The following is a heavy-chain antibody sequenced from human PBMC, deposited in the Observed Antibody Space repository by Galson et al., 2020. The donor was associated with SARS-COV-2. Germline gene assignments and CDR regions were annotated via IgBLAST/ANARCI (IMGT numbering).Heavy chain of an antibody. V-gene: IGHV3-11*01. CDR2: ISRRGSTI. D-gene: IGHD2-15*01. CDR1: GFTFSDYY. J-gene: IGHJ6*02. Sequence: KIGESLKLSCAASGFTFSDYYMSWIRQAPGKGLEVVSYISRRGSTIYYADSVKGRFTISRDNAKNSLYLQMNSLRAEDTAVYYCARGGSSRYYGMDVWGQGTTVTVSS. CDR3: ARGGSSRYYGMDV.